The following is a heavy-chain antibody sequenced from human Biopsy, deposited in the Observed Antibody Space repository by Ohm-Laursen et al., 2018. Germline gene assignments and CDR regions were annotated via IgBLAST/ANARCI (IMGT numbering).Heavy chain of an antibody. CDR3: ARGDYFDSNGYFWFDP. CDR2: IFNSANT. V-gene: IGHV4-31*01. J-gene: IGHJ5*02. D-gene: IGHD3-22*01. CDR1: GGSISSGGSY. Sequence: TLSPTCAVSGGSISSGGSYWSWIRQRPGKGLEWIGYIFNSANTNYNPSLKNLITISGDTSKNQFSLKLNSVTAADTAVYYCARGDYFDSNGYFWFDPWGQGTLVTVSS.